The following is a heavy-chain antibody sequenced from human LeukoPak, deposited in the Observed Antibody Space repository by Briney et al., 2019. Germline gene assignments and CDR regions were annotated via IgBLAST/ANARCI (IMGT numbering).Heavy chain of an antibody. CDR3: ARDRSLSVAGTF. J-gene: IGHJ4*02. Sequence: GGSLRLSCTGSGFTFSNYRMNWVRQAPGKGLEWISYSNAAGSPVSYAESVQGRFTISRDNAKNSLYLEMNSLRDDDTAVYYCARDRSLSVAGTFWGQGSLVTVSS. D-gene: IGHD6-19*01. V-gene: IGHV3-48*02. CDR1: GFTFSNYR. CDR2: SNAAGSPV.